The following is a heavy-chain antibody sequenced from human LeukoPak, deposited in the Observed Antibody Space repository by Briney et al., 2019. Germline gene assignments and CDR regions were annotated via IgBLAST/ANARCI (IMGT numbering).Heavy chain of an antibody. J-gene: IGHJ5*02. Sequence: PGGSLRLSCAASGFTFSSYGMHWVRQAPGKGLEWVSSISSSSSYIYYADSVKGRFTISRDNAKNSLYLQMNSLRAEDTAVYYCARDRNVRYSSSWYGSWFDPWGQGTLVTVSS. D-gene: IGHD6-13*01. CDR2: ISSSSSYI. CDR3: ARDRNVRYSSSWYGSWFDP. V-gene: IGHV3-21*01. CDR1: GFTFSSYG.